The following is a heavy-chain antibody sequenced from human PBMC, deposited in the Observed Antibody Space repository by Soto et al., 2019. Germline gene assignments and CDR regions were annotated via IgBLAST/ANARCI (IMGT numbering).Heavy chain of an antibody. CDR3: ARAETDSSGNWFDP. CDR2: IYYSGST. D-gene: IGHD3-22*01. J-gene: IGHJ5*02. V-gene: IGHV4-61*01. CDR1: GASVSRGIYY. Sequence: SETRSRTWTVSGASVSRGIYYWIWIRQPPGKGLEWIGYIYYSGSTNYNTSLKSRVTISVDTSKNQFSLKLSSVTAADTAVYYCARAETDSSGNWFDPWGQGTLVTVSS.